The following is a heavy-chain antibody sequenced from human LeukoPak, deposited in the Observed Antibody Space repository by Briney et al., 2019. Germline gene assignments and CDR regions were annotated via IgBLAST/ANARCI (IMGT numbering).Heavy chain of an antibody. J-gene: IGHJ4*02. CDR3: AGDAWIQLWLPHTY. CDR1: GFTFSSYW. CDR2: IKQDGSEK. Sequence: GGSLRLSCAASGFTFSSYWMSWVRQAPGKGLEWVANIKQDGSEKYYVDSVKGRFTISRDNAKNSLYLQMNSLRAEDTAVYYCAGDAWIQLWLPHTYWGQGTLVTVSS. D-gene: IGHD5-18*01. V-gene: IGHV3-7*01.